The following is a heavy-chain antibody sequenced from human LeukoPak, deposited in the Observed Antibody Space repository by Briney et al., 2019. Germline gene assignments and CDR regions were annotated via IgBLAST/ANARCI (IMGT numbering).Heavy chain of an antibody. CDR1: GYTFTGYY. V-gene: IGHV1-2*02. CDR3: ARMRYYYDSSGYFPNVEGHYYYYGMDV. D-gene: IGHD3-22*01. CDR2: INPNSGGT. Sequence: ASVKVSCKASGYTFTGYYMHWVRQAPGQGLEWMGWINPNSGGTNYAQKFQGRVTMTRDTSISTAYMELSRLRSDDTAVYYCARMRYYYDSSGYFPNVEGHYYYYGMDVWGQGTTVTVSS. J-gene: IGHJ6*02.